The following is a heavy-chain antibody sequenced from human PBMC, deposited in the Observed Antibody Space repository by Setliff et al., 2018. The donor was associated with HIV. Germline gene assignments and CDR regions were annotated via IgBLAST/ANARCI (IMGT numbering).Heavy chain of an antibody. D-gene: IGHD3-10*01. V-gene: IGHV4-4*09. CDR2: TYSSGST. Sequence: SETLSLTCTVSGGSISGHYWSWIRQPPGRGLEWIGYTYSSGSTNFNPPLQSRVTISVDTSKNQFPLKLSSVTAADTAVYYCARHSGVASPNWFDPWGQGTLVTVSS. CDR1: GGSISGHY. CDR3: ARHSGVASPNWFDP. J-gene: IGHJ5*02.